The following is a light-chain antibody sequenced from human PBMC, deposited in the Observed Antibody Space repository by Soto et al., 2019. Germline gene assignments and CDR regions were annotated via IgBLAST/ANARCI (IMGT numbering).Light chain of an antibody. Sequence: VLTQPPSVSVAPGKTARITCGGNNIGSKSVHWYQQKPGQAPVLVIYYDSDRPSGIPERFSGSNSGNTATLTISRVEAGDEADYYCQVWDSSSDWVFGGGTKLTVL. CDR2: YDS. J-gene: IGLJ3*02. CDR3: QVWDSSSDWV. V-gene: IGLV3-21*04. CDR1: NIGSKS.